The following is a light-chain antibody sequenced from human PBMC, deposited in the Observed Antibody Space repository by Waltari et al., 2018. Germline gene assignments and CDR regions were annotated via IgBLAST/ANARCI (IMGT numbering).Light chain of an antibody. V-gene: IGKV3-20*01. CDR3: QHYVTLPVT. CDR2: GAS. Sequence: EIVLTQSPGTLSLSPGARGTLSCRTSQSVGRSLAWYQQKRGQAPRLLIYGASSRATGIPDRFSGSGSGTDFSLTISRLEPEDFAVYYCQHYVTLPVTFGQGTKVEIK. CDR1: QSVGRS. J-gene: IGKJ1*01.